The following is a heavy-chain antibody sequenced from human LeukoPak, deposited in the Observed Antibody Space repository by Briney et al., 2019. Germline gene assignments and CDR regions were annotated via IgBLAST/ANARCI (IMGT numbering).Heavy chain of an antibody. CDR2: VSSGSSYI. CDR1: GFTFSSYN. Sequence: GGSLRLSCAASGFTFSSYNMNWVRQAPGKGLEWVSSVSSGSSYIYYADSVKGRFTISRDNAKNSLYLQMNSLRAEDTAVYYCARAGGPVTPYYFDYWGQGTLVTVSS. CDR3: ARAGGPVTPYYFDY. V-gene: IGHV3-21*01. D-gene: IGHD4-17*01. J-gene: IGHJ4*02.